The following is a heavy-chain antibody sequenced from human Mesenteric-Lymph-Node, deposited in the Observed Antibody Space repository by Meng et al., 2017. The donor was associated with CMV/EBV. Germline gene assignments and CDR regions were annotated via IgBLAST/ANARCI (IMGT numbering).Heavy chain of an antibody. V-gene: IGHV3-33*06. Sequence: GESLKISCAASGFTFSSYGMHWVRQAPGKGLEWVAVIWYDGSNKYYADSVKGRFTISRDNSKNTLYLQMNSLRAEDMAVYYCAKAQYDFWSGYEGGSGFDYWGQGTLVTVSS. J-gene: IGHJ4*02. D-gene: IGHD3-3*01. CDR2: IWYDGSNK. CDR3: AKAQYDFWSGYEGGSGFDY. CDR1: GFTFSSYG.